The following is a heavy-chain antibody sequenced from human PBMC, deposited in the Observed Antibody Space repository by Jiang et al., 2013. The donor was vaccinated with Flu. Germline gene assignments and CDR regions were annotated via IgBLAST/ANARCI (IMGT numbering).Heavy chain of an antibody. CDR2: IDHSGST. Sequence: GSGLVKPSGTLSLTCTVSGGSISSDYWWSWVRQPPGKGLEWIGEIDHSGSTNYHPSLKSRVTISVDKSKKQFSLHLRSVTAADTAIYYCARDPEYMAIDYWGPGTLVTVSS. CDR3: ARDPEYMAIDY. CDR1: GGSISSDYW. D-gene: IGHD1-14*01. V-gene: IGHV4-4*02. J-gene: IGHJ4*02.